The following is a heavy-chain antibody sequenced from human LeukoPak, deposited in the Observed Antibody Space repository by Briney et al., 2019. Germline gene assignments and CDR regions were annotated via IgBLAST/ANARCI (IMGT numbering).Heavy chain of an antibody. V-gene: IGHV3-23*01. CDR3: AKTKPYGTTWFGGID. Sequence: GGSLRLSCAASGFTFSSYAMSWVRQAPGKGLEWASAIRASGGSTHYADSVKGRFTISRDNSKNTLYLQMNSVGAEDTAVYYCAKTKPYGTTWFGGIDWGQGALVTVSS. CDR1: GFTFSSYA. D-gene: IGHD3-10*01. J-gene: IGHJ4*02. CDR2: IRASGGST.